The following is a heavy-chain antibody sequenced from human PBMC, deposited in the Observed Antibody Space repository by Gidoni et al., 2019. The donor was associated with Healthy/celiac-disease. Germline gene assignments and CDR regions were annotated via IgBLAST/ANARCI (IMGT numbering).Heavy chain of an antibody. CDR1: GYSLTSYW. D-gene: IGHD3-22*01. CDR2: IYTGDSDT. Sequence: EVQLVQSGAEVKKPGESRRIACRGSGYSLTSYWIGWVRQMPGKGLEWMGLIYTGDSDTSYSPSVQGQVTISADKSISTAYLQWSSLKASDTAMYYCARRNYYDSRDLIDYWGQGTLVTVSS. V-gene: IGHV5-51*03. CDR3: ARRNYYDSRDLIDY. J-gene: IGHJ4*02.